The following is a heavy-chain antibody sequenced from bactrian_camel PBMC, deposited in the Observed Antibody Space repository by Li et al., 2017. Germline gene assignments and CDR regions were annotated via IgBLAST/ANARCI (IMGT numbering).Heavy chain of an antibody. CDR3: AAAAFRLYIVEIKEVDFRY. V-gene: IGHV3S53*01. CDR1: GRTDSSDA. Sequence: HVQLVESGGGTVQAGGSLRLSCTASGRTDSSDAMGWFRQAPGQEREGVAAIGSNGSTIYERSVKNRFTVSKDNAKNTLYLQMNSLKSDETAIYYCAAAAFRLYIVEIKEVDFRYWGQGTQVTVS. J-gene: IGHJ6*01. CDR2: IGSNGST.